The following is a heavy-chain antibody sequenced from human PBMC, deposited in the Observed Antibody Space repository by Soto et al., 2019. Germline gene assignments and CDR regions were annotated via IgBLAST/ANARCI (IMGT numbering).Heavy chain of an antibody. V-gene: IGHV1-46*01. CDR1: GYTFTCYY. Sequence: QVQLVQSGAEVKKPGASVKVSCKASGYTFTCYYMHWVRQAPGQGLEWMGIINPSGGSTSYAQKFQGRVTMTRDTSTSTVYMELSSLRSEDTAVYYCARDRDPYYYYYGMDVWGQGTTVTVSS. CDR2: INPSGGST. J-gene: IGHJ6*02. CDR3: ARDRDPYYYYYGMDV.